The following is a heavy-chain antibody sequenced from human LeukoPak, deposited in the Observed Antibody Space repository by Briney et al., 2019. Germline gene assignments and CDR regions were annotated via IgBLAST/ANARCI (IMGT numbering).Heavy chain of an antibody. CDR2: INPNSGGT. CDR3: ASTPYYYGSSGYDDY. CDR1: GYTFTGYY. J-gene: IGHJ4*02. V-gene: IGHV1-2*06. Sequence: ASVKVSCKASGYTFTGYYMHWVRQAPGQGLEWMGRINPNSGGTNYAQKFQGRVTMTRDTSISTAYMELSRLRSDDTAVYYCASTPYYYGSSGYDDYWGQGTLVTVSS. D-gene: IGHD3-22*01.